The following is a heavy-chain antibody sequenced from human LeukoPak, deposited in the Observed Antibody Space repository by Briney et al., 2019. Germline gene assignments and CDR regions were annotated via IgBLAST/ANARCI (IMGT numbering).Heavy chain of an antibody. CDR1: GFTFSSYW. V-gene: IGHV3-7*03. D-gene: IGHD3-10*01. CDR2: IKQDGSEK. J-gene: IGHJ6*02. CDR3: AKANYGSGSQFPYYYYGMDV. Sequence: TGGSLRLSCAASGFTFSSYWMSWVRQAPGKGLEWVANIKQDGSEKYYVDSVKGRFTISRDNAKNSLYLQMNSLRAEDTALYYCAKANYGSGSQFPYYYYGMDVWGQGTTVTVSS.